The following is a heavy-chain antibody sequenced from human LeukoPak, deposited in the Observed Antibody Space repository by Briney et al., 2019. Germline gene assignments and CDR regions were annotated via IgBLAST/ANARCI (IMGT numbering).Heavy chain of an antibody. D-gene: IGHD2-21*02. CDR2: ITGTGGGGNKT. CDR1: GFAFRTYA. Sequence: GGSLRLSCVASGFAFRTYAMSWVRQAPGKGLEWVSVITGTGGGGNKTYYADPVKGRFTISRDDSKNTLFLQMDNLRADDTAVYFCATTVTLYFWGQGALVLVSS. J-gene: IGHJ4*02. V-gene: IGHV3-23*01. CDR3: ATTVTLYF.